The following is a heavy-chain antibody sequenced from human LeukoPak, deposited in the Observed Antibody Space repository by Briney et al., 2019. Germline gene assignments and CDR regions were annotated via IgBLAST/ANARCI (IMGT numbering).Heavy chain of an antibody. D-gene: IGHD3-10*02. Sequence: PSETLSLTCTVSGGSISSSSYYWGWIRQPPGKGLEWIGSIYYSGRTYYSPSLKSRITISIDTSKNQFSLKLSSVTAADTAVYYCATYVTQNGIDPWGQGTLVTVSS. V-gene: IGHV4-39*07. CDR1: GGSISSSSYY. J-gene: IGHJ5*02. CDR3: ATYVTQNGIDP. CDR2: IYYSGRT.